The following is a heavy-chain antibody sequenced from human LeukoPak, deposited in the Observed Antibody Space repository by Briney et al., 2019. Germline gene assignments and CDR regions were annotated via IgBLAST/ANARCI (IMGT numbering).Heavy chain of an antibody. V-gene: IGHV1-2*02. CDR2: INPNSGGT. CDR3: ARADRLHGGPYLIGP. Sequence: ASVKVSCKTSGYSFTDCYMHWVRQAPGQGLEWMGWINPNSGGTSSAQKFQGRITMTRDTSITTVYMEATWLTSDDTAIYYCARADRLHGGPYLIGPWGQGTLVTVSS. J-gene: IGHJ5*02. D-gene: IGHD3-16*01. CDR1: GYSFTDCY.